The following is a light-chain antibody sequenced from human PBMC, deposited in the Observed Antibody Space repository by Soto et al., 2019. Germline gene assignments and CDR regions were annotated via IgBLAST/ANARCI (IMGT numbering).Light chain of an antibody. CDR3: LQDHDDSWT. Sequence: DIQMTQSPSTLSASVGDRVTITCRASQTITRWMAWYQQKPGKAPKLLIYDASTLESGVPSRFRGSRSGTEFTLTVSSLQPEDFATYYCLQDHDDSWTFGQGTKVDIK. J-gene: IGKJ1*01. CDR2: DAS. V-gene: IGKV1-5*01. CDR1: QTITRW.